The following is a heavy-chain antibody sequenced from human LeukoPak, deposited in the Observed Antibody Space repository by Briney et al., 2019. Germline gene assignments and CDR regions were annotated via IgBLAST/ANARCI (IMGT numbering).Heavy chain of an antibody. CDR1: GFSITSYY. Sequence: AETLSLTCTVSGFSITSYYRSWIRQPPAKGLEWMGYIYYSGSANYNPSLKSRVTLSVDTSKNTFSLKLSSVSAADTAVYYCERGVEVTGFPYDAFAFWGQGTMVSVSS. D-gene: IGHD3-9*01. CDR3: ERGVEVTGFPYDAFAF. V-gene: IGHV4-59*12. CDR2: IYYSGSA. J-gene: IGHJ3*01.